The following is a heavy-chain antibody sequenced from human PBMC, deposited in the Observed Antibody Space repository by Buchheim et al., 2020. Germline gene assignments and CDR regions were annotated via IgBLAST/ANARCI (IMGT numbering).Heavy chain of an antibody. V-gene: IGHV4-34*01. CDR1: GGSFNTYY. D-gene: IGHD3-10*01. CDR3: ARGPIDRVRGVLPQPFYYFGMDV. Sequence: QVQLQQWGAGLLKPSETLSLTCAVYGGSFNTYYWNWIRQPPGKGLEWIGDINGDGSTSYTPSLKRRVTISVDTSKNHFSLRLRSVTAADTAVYYCARGPIDRVRGVLPQPFYYFGMDVWGQGTT. J-gene: IGHJ6*02. CDR2: INGDGST.